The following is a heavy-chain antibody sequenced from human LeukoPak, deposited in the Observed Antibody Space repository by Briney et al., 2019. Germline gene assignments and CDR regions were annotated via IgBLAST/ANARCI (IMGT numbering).Heavy chain of an antibody. Sequence: PSETLSLTCAVYGGSFSSYYWGWIRHPPGEGLEWIGSIYYSGSTYYNPSLKSRVTISVDTSKNQFSLKLNSVTAADTAVYYCASFYCSGGSCYQYFSYYYMDVWGKGTTVTISS. V-gene: IGHV4-39*01. CDR3: ASFYCSGGSCYQYFSYYYMDV. J-gene: IGHJ6*03. D-gene: IGHD2-15*01. CDR2: IYYSGST. CDR1: GGSFSSYY.